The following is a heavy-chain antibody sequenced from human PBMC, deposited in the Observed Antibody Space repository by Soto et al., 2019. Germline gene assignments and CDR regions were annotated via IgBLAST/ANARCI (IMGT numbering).Heavy chain of an antibody. Sequence: SETLSLTCTVSGGSISSGDYYWSWIRQPPGKGLEWIGYIYYSGSTNYNPSLKSRVTISVDTSKNQFSLKLSSVTAADTAVYYCARDDCISTSCYVSYWGQGTLVTVSS. V-gene: IGHV4-61*08. CDR2: IYYSGST. CDR3: ARDDCISTSCYVSY. CDR1: GGSISSGDYY. J-gene: IGHJ4*02. D-gene: IGHD2-2*01.